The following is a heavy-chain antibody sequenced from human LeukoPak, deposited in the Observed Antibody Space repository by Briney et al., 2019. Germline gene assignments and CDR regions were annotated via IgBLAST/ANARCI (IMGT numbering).Heavy chain of an antibody. CDR3: LPTAEKIDS. J-gene: IGHJ4*02. Sequence: GGSLRLSCAASGFTFSSYSMSWVRQAPGKGLEWVSAIGSSGTYIYYADSVKGRFIISRDNAKNSLSLQMNSLRAEDTAVYYCLPTAEKIDSWGQGTLVTVSS. CDR2: IGSSGTYI. D-gene: IGHD4-17*01. CDR1: GFTFSSYS. V-gene: IGHV3-21*01.